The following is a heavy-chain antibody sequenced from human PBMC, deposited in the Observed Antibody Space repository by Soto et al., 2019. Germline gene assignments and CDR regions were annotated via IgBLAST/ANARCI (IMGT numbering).Heavy chain of an antibody. CDR1: GDSIKTHY. Sequence: SETLSLTCNVTGDSIKTHYWSWIRQAPGKGLEWIGYIYYSGSTLYNPSLKRRVTISADTAKNQFSLRLTSLTAADTAVYYCASGWMAAFDNWGQGTLVTVSS. D-gene: IGHD2-2*03. V-gene: IGHV4-59*11. J-gene: IGHJ4*02. CDR2: IYYSGST. CDR3: ASGWMAAFDN.